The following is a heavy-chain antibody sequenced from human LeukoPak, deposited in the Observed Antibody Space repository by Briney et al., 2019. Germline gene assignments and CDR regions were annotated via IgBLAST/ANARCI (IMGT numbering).Heavy chain of an antibody. CDR3: ARSHSGSYYNDAFDI. D-gene: IGHD3-10*01. CDR1: GYTFTSYD. Sequence: ASVKVSCKASGYTFTSYDINWVRQATGQGLEWMGWMNPNSANTGYAQKLQGRVTMTRNTSISTAYMELSSLRSEDTAVYYCARSHSGSYYNDAFDIWGQGTMVTVSS. V-gene: IGHV1-8*01. CDR2: MNPNSANT. J-gene: IGHJ3*02.